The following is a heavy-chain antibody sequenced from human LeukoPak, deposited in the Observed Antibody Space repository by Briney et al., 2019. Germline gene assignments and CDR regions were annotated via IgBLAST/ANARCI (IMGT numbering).Heavy chain of an antibody. V-gene: IGHV1-69*04. CDR3: ARAPPFGGVIVKPGWYFDL. CDR2: IIPILGIA. CDR1: GFTFSSYA. Sequence: GGSLRLSCAASGFTFSSYAISWVRQAPGQGLEWMGRIIPILGIANYAQKFQGRVTITADKSTSTAYMELSSLRSEDTAVYYCARAPPFGGVIVKPGWYFDLWGRGTLVTVSS. D-gene: IGHD3-16*02. J-gene: IGHJ2*01.